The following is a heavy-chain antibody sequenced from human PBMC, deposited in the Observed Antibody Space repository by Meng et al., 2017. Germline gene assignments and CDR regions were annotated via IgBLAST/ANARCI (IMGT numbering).Heavy chain of an antibody. CDR1: GGSFSGYY. CDR3: ASSGYSYGYRFDY. V-gene: IGHV4-34*01. D-gene: IGHD5-18*01. J-gene: IGHJ4*02. CDR2: INHSGST. Sequence: HHWGAVLLNPSETLSLPCAVYGGSFSGYYWSWIRQPPGKGLEWIGEINHSGSTDYNPSLKSRVTISVDTSKNQFSLKLSSVTAADTAVYYCASSGYSYGYRFDYWGQGTLVTVSS.